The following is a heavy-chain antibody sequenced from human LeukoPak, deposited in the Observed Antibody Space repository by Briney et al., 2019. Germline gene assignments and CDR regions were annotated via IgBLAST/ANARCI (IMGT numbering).Heavy chain of an antibody. CDR1: GFTFSSYS. CDR2: ITSSSSPI. Sequence: PGGSLILSCAASGFTFSSYSMNWVRQAPGKGLEWVSYITSSSSPIYYADSVKGRFTISRDNAKNSLYLQMNSLRAEDTAVYYCARVSSVVGGYSYGLTYYFDYWGQGTLVTVSS. V-gene: IGHV3-48*04. D-gene: IGHD5-18*01. CDR3: ARVSSVVGGYSYGLTYYFDY. J-gene: IGHJ4*02.